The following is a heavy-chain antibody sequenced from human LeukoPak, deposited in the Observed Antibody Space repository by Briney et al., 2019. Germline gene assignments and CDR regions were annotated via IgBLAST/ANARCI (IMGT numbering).Heavy chain of an antibody. CDR2: ISGYNGNT. J-gene: IGHJ4*02. D-gene: IGHD5-12*01. V-gene: IGHV1-18*01. CDR3: ARSSLGTITAGPFDY. Sequence: ASVKVSCKASGYTFSSYGIAWVRQAPGQGLEWMGWISGYNGNTNYAQKLQGRVSMTTDTSTATAYMELRSLTSDDTALYYCARSSLGTITAGPFDYWGQGTLVTVSS. CDR1: GYTFSSYG.